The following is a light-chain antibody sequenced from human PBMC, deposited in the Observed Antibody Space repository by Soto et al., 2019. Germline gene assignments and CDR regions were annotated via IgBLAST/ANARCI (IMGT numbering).Light chain of an antibody. CDR1: TSDVGGYNY. V-gene: IGLV2-14*01. CDR2: EVN. CDR3: SSYTSSRTYV. Sequence: QSALTQPASVSGSPGQSITTSCTGTTSDVGGYNYVCWYQQHPGKAPKLMIYEVNKRPSGVSNRFSGSKSGNTASLTISGLQTEDEADYYCSSYTSSRTYVFGTGTKLTVL. J-gene: IGLJ1*01.